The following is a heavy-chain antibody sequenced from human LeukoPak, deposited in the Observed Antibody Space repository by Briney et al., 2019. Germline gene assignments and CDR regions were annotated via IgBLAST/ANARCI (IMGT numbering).Heavy chain of an antibody. CDR3: AREGLGISSPPFDY. V-gene: IGHV4-61*02. D-gene: IGHD3-3*02. CDR1: GGSISSGSYY. CDR2: IYTSGST. J-gene: IGHJ4*02. Sequence: SETLSLTCTVSGGSISSGSYYWSWIRQPAGKGLEWIGRIYTSGSTNYNPSLKSRVTISVDTSKNQFSLKLSSVTAADTAVYYCAREGLGISSPPFDYWGQGALVTVSS.